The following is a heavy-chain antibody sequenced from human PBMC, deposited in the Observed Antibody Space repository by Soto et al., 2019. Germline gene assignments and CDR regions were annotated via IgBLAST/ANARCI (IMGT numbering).Heavy chain of an antibody. D-gene: IGHD5-12*01. CDR3: ARESGGYDPFDY. CDR2: ISATGGST. J-gene: IGHJ4*02. Sequence: PGGSLRLSCAASGFTFNNYAMNWVRQAPGKGLEWVATISATGGSTYYADSVKGRFTISRDNSKNQFSLRLSSVTAADTAVYYCARESGGYDPFDYWGQGTLVTVSS. V-gene: IGHV3-23*01. CDR1: GFTFNNYA.